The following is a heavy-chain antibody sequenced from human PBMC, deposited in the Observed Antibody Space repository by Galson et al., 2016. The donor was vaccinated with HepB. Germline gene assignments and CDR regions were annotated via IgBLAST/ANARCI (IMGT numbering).Heavy chain of an antibody. Sequence: SLRLSCAASGFTFSSYAMSWVRQALGKGLEWVSTISGSGATTYVADSVKGRFTMSRDNSKNTLYLQMNSLRVEDTAIYYCAKGGQWLLRGPGWFDPWGQGTLVSVSS. CDR1: GFTFSSYA. CDR3: AKGGQWLLRGPGWFDP. J-gene: IGHJ5*02. D-gene: IGHD6-19*01. CDR2: ISGSGATT. V-gene: IGHV3-23*01.